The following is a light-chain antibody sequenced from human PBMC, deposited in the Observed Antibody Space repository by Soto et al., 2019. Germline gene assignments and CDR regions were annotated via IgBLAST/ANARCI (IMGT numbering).Light chain of an antibody. J-gene: IGKJ5*01. Sequence: DIQMIQSPSTLSASVGDSVTITCRASQRISSWLAWYQQKPGKAPKLLIYKASTLQSGVPSRFSGSGSGTEFTLTISSLQPDDFATYYCHQYNTWAFGQGTRLEIK. CDR2: KAS. CDR3: HQYNTWA. CDR1: QRISSW. V-gene: IGKV1-5*03.